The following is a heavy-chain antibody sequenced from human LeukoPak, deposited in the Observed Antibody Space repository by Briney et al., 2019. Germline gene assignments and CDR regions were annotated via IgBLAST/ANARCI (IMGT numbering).Heavy chain of an antibody. J-gene: IGHJ4*02. CDR2: ISDGGNT. V-gene: IGHV3-23*01. CDR1: GFTLSSYA. CDR3: AKAPVTTCRGAYCYPFDD. Sequence: GGSLRLSCAAAGFTLSSYAMSWVRQAPGKGLEWVSAISDGGNTYHADSVKGRFTISSDSSTNNLFLQSNRLRPEDAAVYYCAKAPVTTCRGAYCYPFDDWGQGTLVTVSS. D-gene: IGHD2-21*01.